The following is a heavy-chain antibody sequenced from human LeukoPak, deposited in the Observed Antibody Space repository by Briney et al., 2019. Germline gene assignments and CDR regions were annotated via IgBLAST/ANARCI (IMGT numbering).Heavy chain of an antibody. CDR3: ARVFSGYYSYYFDY. V-gene: IGHV4-39*07. J-gene: IGHJ4*02. D-gene: IGHD3-22*01. CDR1: GDSISSSSYY. CDR2: ISYSGST. Sequence: SETLSLTCTVSGDSISSSSYYWGWIRQPPGKGLEWIGSISYSGSTYYNPSLKSRVTISVDTSKNQFSLKLSSVTAADTAVYYCARVFSGYYSYYFDYWGQGTLVTVSS.